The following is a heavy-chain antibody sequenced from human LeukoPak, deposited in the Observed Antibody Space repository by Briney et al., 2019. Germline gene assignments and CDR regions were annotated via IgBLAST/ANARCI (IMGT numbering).Heavy chain of an antibody. J-gene: IGHJ4*02. Sequence: PGGSLRLSCAASGFTFSSYWMHWVRQAPGKGLVWVSRINSDGSSTSYADSVKGRFTISRDNAKNTLYLQMNGLRAEDTAVYYCARVVAVAAKDYWGQGTLVTVSS. CDR1: GFTFSSYW. CDR3: ARVVAVAAKDY. V-gene: IGHV3-74*01. D-gene: IGHD6-19*01. CDR2: INSDGSST.